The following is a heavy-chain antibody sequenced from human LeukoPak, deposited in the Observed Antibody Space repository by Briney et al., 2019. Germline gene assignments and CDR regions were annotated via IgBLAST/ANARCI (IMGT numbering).Heavy chain of an antibody. D-gene: IGHD3-16*01. CDR1: GFTFDDYA. Sequence: PGGSLRLPCAASGFTFDDYAMHWVRQAPGKGLEWVSGISWNSGSIGYADSVKGRFTISRDNAKNSLYLQMNSLRAEDTALYYCAKVGSQGDYGMDVWGQGTTVTVSS. CDR3: AKVGSQGDYGMDV. V-gene: IGHV3-9*01. J-gene: IGHJ6*02. CDR2: ISWNSGSI.